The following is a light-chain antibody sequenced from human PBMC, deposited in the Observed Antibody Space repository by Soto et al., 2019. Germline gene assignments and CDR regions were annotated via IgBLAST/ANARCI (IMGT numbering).Light chain of an antibody. CDR3: SSARSYIHVV. J-gene: IGLJ2*01. V-gene: IGLV2-23*02. CDR1: SSYVGSDNL. CDR2: EVN. Sequence: QSVLTQPASVSGSPGQSITISCTGTSSYVGSDNLVSWFQQHPGKAPQLMIYEVNKRPSGVSNRFSGSKSGNTASLTISGLQVEHEADYYCSSARSYIHVVFGGGTKLTVL.